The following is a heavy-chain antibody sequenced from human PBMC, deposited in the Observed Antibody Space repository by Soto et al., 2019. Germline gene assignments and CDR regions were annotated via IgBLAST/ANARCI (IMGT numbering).Heavy chain of an antibody. V-gene: IGHV4-31*02. CDR3: ARVLSSGFYKDGNFFDY. J-gene: IGHJ4*02. D-gene: IGHD3-3*01. Sequence: WTWLRQHPGKGLEWIGYIYYSGSTSYNPSLESRVSISVDTSKNRFSLKLNSVTAADTAVYYCARVLSSGFYKDGNFFDYWGQGTLVTVSS. CDR2: IYYSGST.